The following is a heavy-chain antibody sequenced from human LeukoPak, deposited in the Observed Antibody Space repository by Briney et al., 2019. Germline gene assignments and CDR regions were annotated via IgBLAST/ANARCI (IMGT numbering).Heavy chain of an antibody. CDR3: ARVVIAARPHWFDP. J-gene: IGHJ5*02. V-gene: IGHV3-30*02. CDR1: GFTFSSYG. Sequence: GGSLRLSCAASGFTFSSYGMHWVRQAPGKGLEWVAFIRYDGTEKYYADSVKGRFTISRDNSKNTLHLQMSSLRPEDTAVYYCARVVIAARPHWFDPWGQETLVTVSS. CDR2: IRYDGTEK. D-gene: IGHD6-6*01.